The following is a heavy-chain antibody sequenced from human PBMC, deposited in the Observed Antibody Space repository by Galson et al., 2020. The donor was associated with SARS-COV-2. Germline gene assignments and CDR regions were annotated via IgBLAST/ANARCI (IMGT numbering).Heavy chain of an antibody. D-gene: IGHD1-26*01. V-gene: IGHV3-30*01. J-gene: IGHJ4*02. CDR2: ISYDGSNK. Sequence: GESLKISCAASGFTFSSYAMHWVRQAPGKGLEWVAVISYDGSNKYYADSVKGRFTISRDNSKNTLYPQMNSLRAEDTAVYYCARAASGSYWGYVDYWGQGTLVTVSS. CDR1: GFTFSSYA. CDR3: ARAASGSYWGYVDY.